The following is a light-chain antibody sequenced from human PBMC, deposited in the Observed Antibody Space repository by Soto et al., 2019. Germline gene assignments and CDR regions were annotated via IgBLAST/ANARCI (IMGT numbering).Light chain of an antibody. CDR3: QEYNSYSYT. V-gene: IGKV1-5*01. J-gene: IGKJ2*01. CDR1: QSIRNW. CDR2: GSS. Sequence: GDRVTITCRASQSIRNWLAWYQQKPGNTPKVLLFGSSSLDSGVPSRFSGSGSGTEFTLTISSLQPDDFATYYCQEYNSYSYTFGQGTKLEIK.